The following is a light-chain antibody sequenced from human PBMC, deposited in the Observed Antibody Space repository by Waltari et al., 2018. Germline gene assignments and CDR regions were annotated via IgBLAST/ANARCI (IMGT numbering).Light chain of an antibody. CDR1: TGPVTITHY. CDR3: FLYYSGVVV. CDR2: ATR. Sequence: AVVTQEPSLTVSPGGTVTLTCGSSTGPVTITHYTYWLQQKPGQAPRPLIYATRGKHSWTPARFSGSLLGGKAALTLSDAQPEDEADYYCFLYYSGVVVFGGGTRLTVL. J-gene: IGLJ2*01. V-gene: IGLV7-46*01.